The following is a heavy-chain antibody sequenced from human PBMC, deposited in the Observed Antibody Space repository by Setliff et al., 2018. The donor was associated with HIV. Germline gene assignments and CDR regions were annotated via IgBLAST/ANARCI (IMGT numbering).Heavy chain of an antibody. CDR3: AKDSYSYDSGVYHYFPFDL. J-gene: IGHJ4*02. Sequence: GGSLRLSCSVSGFTLSNYAMNWVRQAPGKGLEWVSSIGTSGGSSYYADSVKGRFTISRDSSKNTLFLQLNSLRGEDTAVYYCAKDSYSYDSGVYHYFPFDLWGQGTLVTVSS. V-gene: IGHV3-23*01. CDR1: GFTLSNYA. D-gene: IGHD3-22*01. CDR2: IGTSGGSS.